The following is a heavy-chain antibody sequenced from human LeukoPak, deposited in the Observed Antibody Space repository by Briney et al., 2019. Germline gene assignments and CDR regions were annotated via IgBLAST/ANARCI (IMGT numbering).Heavy chain of an antibody. D-gene: IGHD4-17*01. CDR1: GGSISSSSYY. Sequence: PETLSLTCTVSGGSISSSSYYWGWIRQPPGKGLEWIGSIYYSGSTYYNPSLKSRVTISVDTSKNQFSLKLSSVTAADTAVYYCARDYGDYGVPDYWGQGTLVTVSS. J-gene: IGHJ4*02. CDR3: ARDYGDYGVPDY. V-gene: IGHV4-39*01. CDR2: IYYSGST.